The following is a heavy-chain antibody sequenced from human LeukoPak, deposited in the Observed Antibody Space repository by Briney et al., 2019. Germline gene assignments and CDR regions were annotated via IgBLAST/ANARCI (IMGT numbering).Heavy chain of an antibody. CDR1: GYTFTTYT. CDR2: INTNTGNP. J-gene: IGHJ4*02. CDR3: ARDRRHIYSSGWLVDL. Sequence: APVKASCKASGYTFTTYTMNWVRQAPGQGLEWMGWINTNTGNPTYAQGFTGRFVFSLDTSVSTAYLQVSSLKAEDTAVYYCARDRRHIYSSGWLVDLWGQGTLVTVSS. V-gene: IGHV7-4-1*02. D-gene: IGHD6-19*01.